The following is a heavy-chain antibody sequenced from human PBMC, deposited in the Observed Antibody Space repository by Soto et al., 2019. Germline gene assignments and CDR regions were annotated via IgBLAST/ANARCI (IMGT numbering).Heavy chain of an antibody. CDR2: ISAGTGST. D-gene: IGHD1-26*01. Sequence: QVQLVQSGAEVKKPGASVKISCKASGYTFTNYAIHWVRQAPGQRLEWMGWISAGTGSTKYSQNFQDRVTITRNTSASTSYMDLNSLRSEDTALYYCVRGSSAGAYAGFNVWGQGTVVTVSS. CDR1: GYTFTNYA. V-gene: IGHV1-3*01. J-gene: IGHJ3*01. CDR3: VRGSSAGAYAGFNV.